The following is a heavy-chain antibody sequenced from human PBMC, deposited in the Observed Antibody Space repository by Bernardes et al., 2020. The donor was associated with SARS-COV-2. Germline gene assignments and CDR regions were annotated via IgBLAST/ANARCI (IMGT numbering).Heavy chain of an antibody. CDR2: INSDGRTT. CDR3: IRGPSGGYGRFEY. Sequence: GGSLRLSCAASGFTFSSYWMHWVRQAPGKGLVWVSRINSDGRTTNYADSVKGRFTISRDNTKNTLYLQMNSLRADDAAVYYCIRGPSGGYGRFEYWGQGTPVIVAS. CDR1: GFTFSSYW. J-gene: IGHJ4*02. D-gene: IGHD5-12*01. V-gene: IGHV3-74*01.